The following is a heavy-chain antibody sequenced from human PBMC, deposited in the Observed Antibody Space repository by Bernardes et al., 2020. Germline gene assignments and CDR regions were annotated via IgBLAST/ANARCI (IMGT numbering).Heavy chain of an antibody. J-gene: IGHJ4*02. CDR1: GYTFTGYY. CDR2: INPNSGGT. CDR3: ARVWGAAAAEFDY. D-gene: IGHD6-13*01. V-gene: IGHV1-2*06. Sequence: ASVKVSCKASGYTFTGYYMHWVRQDPGQGLEWMGRINPNSGGTNYAQKFQGRVTMTRDTSISTAYMELSRLRSDDTAVYYCARVWGAAAAEFDYWGQGTLVTVSS.